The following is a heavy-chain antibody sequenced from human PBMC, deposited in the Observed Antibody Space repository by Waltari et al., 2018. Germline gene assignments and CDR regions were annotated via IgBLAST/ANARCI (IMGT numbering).Heavy chain of an antibody. CDR3: ARWREDYDFWSGYSEPFDY. V-gene: IGHV3-7*01. J-gene: IGHJ4*02. CDR2: IKQDGSEK. D-gene: IGHD3-3*01. CDR1: GFTFSSYW. Sequence: EVQLVESGGGLVQPGGSLRLSCAASGFTFSSYWMSWVRQAPGKGLEWVANIKQDGSEKYYVDSGKGRFTISRDNAKNSLYLQMNSLRAEDTAVYYCARWREDYDFWSGYSEPFDYWGQGTLVTVSS.